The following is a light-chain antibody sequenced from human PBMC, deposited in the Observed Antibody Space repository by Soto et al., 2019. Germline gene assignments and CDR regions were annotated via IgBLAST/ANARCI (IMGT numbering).Light chain of an antibody. J-gene: IGKJ1*01. V-gene: IGKV3-20*01. Sequence: EIVLTQSPGTLSLSPGERATLSCRASQSVNSRYLAWYQQKLGQAPRLLIYGASSRATGIPDRFSGSGSGTDFTLTISRLEPEDFAVYYCQQYGRSQTFGQGTKVEI. CDR2: GAS. CDR1: QSVNSRY. CDR3: QQYGRSQT.